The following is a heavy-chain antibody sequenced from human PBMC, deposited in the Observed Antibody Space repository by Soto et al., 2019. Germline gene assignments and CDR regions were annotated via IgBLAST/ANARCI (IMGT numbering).Heavy chain of an antibody. CDR2: IIPILGIA. J-gene: IGHJ6*02. CDR1: GGTFSSYT. CDR3: ASLMSSGYYYGMDV. Sequence: QVQLVQSGAEVKKPGSSVKVSCKGSGGTFSSYTISWVRQAPGQGLEWMGRIIPILGIANYAQKFQGRVTITADKSTSTAYRELSSLRSEDTAVYYCASLMSSGYYYGMDVGGQGTTVTVSS. V-gene: IGHV1-69*02. D-gene: IGHD3-10*01.